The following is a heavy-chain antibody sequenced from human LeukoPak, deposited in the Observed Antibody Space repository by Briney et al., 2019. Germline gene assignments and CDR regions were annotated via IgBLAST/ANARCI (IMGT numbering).Heavy chain of an antibody. D-gene: IGHD6-13*01. CDR3: ARGPTAGDPFYYFDY. CDR2: IYYSGST. J-gene: IGHJ4*02. CDR1: GGSISSYD. Sequence: SETLSLTCTVSGGSISSYDWSWIRQPPGKGLEWIGYIYYSGSTNYNPSLKSRVTISVDTSKNQFSLKLSSVTAADTAVYYCARGPTAGDPFYYFDYWGQGTLVTVSS. V-gene: IGHV4-59*01.